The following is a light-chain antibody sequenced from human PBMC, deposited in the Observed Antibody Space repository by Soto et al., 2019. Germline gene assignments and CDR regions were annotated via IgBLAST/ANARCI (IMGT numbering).Light chain of an antibody. V-gene: IGLV4-69*01. CDR2: VNSVGGH. CDR3: QTWGSGSVV. J-gene: IGLJ2*01. Sequence: QLVLTQSPSASASLGASVKLTCTLSSGHSSYAIAWHQQQPEMGPRYLMKVNSVGGHTKGDGIPDRFSGSSSGTERYLTISVLQSEDEGEYYLQTWGSGSVVFGGGTKVTVL. CDR1: SGHSSYA.